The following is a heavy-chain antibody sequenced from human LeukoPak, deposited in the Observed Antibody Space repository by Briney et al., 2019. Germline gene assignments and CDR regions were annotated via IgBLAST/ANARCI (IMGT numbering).Heavy chain of an antibody. Sequence: PSETLSLTCTVSGDSISSYYWSWIRQPPGKGLEWLGYTYYSGSTIYNPSLKSRVTISVDTSKNQFSLKLSSVTAADTAVYYCARRRSIMYDGNYFDYWGQGTLVTVSS. D-gene: IGHD2-8*01. CDR2: TYYSGST. CDR1: GDSISSYY. J-gene: IGHJ4*02. V-gene: IGHV4-59*08. CDR3: ARRRSIMYDGNYFDY.